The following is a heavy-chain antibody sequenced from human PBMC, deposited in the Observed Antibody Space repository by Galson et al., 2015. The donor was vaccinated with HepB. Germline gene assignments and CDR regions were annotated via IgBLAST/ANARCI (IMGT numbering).Heavy chain of an antibody. D-gene: IGHD3-9*01. CDR3: ARSVLTGFIGPNWFDP. Sequence: SLRLSCAASGFTFSSYSMNWVRQAPGKGLEWVSYISSSSSTIYYADSVKGRFTISRDNAKNSLYLQMNSLRAEDPAVYYCARSVLTGFIGPNWFDPWGQGTLVTVSS. CDR1: GFTFSSYS. V-gene: IGHV3-48*01. CDR2: ISSSSSTI. J-gene: IGHJ5*02.